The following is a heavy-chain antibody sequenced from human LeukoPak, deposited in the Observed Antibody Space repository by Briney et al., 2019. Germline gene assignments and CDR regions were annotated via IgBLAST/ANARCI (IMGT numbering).Heavy chain of an antibody. V-gene: IGHV3-30*18. CDR3: AKDGSLGYCSSTSCYLVDP. CDR2: ISYDGSNK. J-gene: IGHJ5*02. D-gene: IGHD2-2*01. Sequence: GGSLRLSCAASGFTFSSYGMHWVRQAPGKGLEWVAVISYDGSNKYYADSVKGQFTISGDNSKNTLYLQMNSLRAEDTAVYYCAKDGSLGYCSSTSCYLVDPWGQGTLVTVSS. CDR1: GFTFSSYG.